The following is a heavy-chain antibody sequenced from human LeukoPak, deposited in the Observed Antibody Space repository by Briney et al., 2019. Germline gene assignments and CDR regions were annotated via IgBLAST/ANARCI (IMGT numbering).Heavy chain of an antibody. V-gene: IGHV1-2*06. Sequence: ASVKVSCKTSGYTFTDYYMHWVRQAPGQGLEWMGRINPTSGGAIYAQKFQGRVTMTRDTSITTAYMELSRLRSDDTAVYYCAGYCSSTSCYTYFDYWGQGTLVTVSS. CDR3: AGYCSSTSCYTYFDY. D-gene: IGHD2-2*02. CDR1: GYTFTDYY. J-gene: IGHJ4*02. CDR2: INPTSGGA.